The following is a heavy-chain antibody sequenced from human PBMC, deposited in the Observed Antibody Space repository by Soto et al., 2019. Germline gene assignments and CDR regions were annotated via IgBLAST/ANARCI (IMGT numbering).Heavy chain of an antibody. CDR2: INSDGSST. CDR1: GFTFSSYW. D-gene: IGHD4-17*01. J-gene: IGHJ3*02. CDR3: ARDSGQIGYGDYVRAFDI. Sequence: EVQLVESGGGLVQPGGSLRLSCAASGFTFSSYWMHWVRRAPGKGLVWVSRINSDGSSTSYADSVKGRFTISRDNAKNTLYLQMNSLRAEDTAVYYCARDSGQIGYGDYVRAFDIWGQGTMVTVSS. V-gene: IGHV3-74*01.